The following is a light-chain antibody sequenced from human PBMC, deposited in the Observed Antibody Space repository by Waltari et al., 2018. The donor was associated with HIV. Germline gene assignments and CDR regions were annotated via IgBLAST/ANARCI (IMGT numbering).Light chain of an antibody. CDR2: DVS. V-gene: IGLV2-23*02. CDR3: CSYAGSSTLL. CDR1: SSDVGGYKH. Sequence: PGQSITISCTGASSDVGGYKHVSWYQHQPGKAPKFIIYDVSERPSGVSNRFSGSQSGNTASLTISGRQAEDEADYYCCSYAGSSTLLFGGGTKVTVL. J-gene: IGLJ3*02.